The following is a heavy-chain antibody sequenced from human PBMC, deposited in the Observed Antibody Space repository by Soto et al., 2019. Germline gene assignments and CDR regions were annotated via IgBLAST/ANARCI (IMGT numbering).Heavy chain of an antibody. Sequence: QVQLQESGPGLVKPSETLSLTCTVSGASISTDYWSWIRQPPGEGLEWIGFISYTGSTTYNPSLKSRVTILLDTSKNQLSLNLSSVAAADTAVYYCARGASSGYDWGQGTLVTVSS. D-gene: IGHD5-12*01. J-gene: IGHJ4*02. CDR1: GASISTDY. CDR2: ISYTGST. CDR3: ARGASSGYD. V-gene: IGHV4-59*01.